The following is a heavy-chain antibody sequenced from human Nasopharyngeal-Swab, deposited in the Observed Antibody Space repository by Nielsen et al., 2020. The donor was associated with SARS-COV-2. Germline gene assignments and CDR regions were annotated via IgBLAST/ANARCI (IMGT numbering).Heavy chain of an antibody. D-gene: IGHD4-11*01. CDR2: TTNSGGST. Sequence: GSLRLSCAASGFTFSNYVMNWVRQAPGKGLEWVSATTNSGGSTYYADSVKGRFTISRDNSKNTLFLQMNSLRAEDTAVYYCAKDKAHSTFDYWGRGTLVTVSS. CDR1: GFTFSNYV. CDR3: AKDKAHSTFDY. J-gene: IGHJ4*02. V-gene: IGHV3-23*01.